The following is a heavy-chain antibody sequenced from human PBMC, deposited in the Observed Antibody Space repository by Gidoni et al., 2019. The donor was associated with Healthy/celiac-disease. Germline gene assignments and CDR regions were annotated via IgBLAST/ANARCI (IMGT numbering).Heavy chain of an antibody. J-gene: IGHJ5*02. D-gene: IGHD3-10*01. Sequence: QLPLQESGPGLVKPSETLSLTCTVSGGSISSSSYYWGWIRPPPGKGLEWIGSIYYSGSTYYNPSIKSRVTISVDTSKNQFSLKLSSVTAADTAVYYCARDPTMVRGRNWFDPWGQGTLVTVSS. CDR1: GGSISSSSYY. V-gene: IGHV4-39*07. CDR2: IYYSGST. CDR3: ARDPTMVRGRNWFDP.